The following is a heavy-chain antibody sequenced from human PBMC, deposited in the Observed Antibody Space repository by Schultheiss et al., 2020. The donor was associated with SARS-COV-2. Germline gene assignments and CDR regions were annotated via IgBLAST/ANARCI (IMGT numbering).Heavy chain of an antibody. CDR3: AAGGEADWFDP. V-gene: IGHV4-39*01. Sequence: GSLRLSCTVSGGSISSSSYYWGWIRQPPGKGLEWIGSIYYSGSTYYNPSLKSRVTISVDTSKNQFSLKLSSVTAADTAVYYCAAGGEADWFDPWGQGTLVTVSS. CDR2: IYYSGST. D-gene: IGHD3-10*01. CDR1: GGSISSSSYY. J-gene: IGHJ5*02.